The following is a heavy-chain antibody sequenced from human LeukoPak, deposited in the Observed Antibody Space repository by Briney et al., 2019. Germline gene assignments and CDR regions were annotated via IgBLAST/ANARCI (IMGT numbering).Heavy chain of an antibody. CDR2: FYSGGVT. Sequence: PGGSLRLSCAASGFTVSNNYMSWVRQAPGKGLEWVPVFYSGGVTYYADSVKDKFTISRDNSKNTLYLQMNSLRVEDTAIYYCARASGLIAAAGGNPFDIWGQGTLVTVSS. CDR1: GFTVSNNY. V-gene: IGHV3-66*01. CDR3: ARASGLIAAAGGNPFDI. J-gene: IGHJ3*02. D-gene: IGHD6-13*01.